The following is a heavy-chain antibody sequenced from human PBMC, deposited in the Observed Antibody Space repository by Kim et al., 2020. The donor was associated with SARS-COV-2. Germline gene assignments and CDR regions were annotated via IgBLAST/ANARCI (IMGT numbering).Heavy chain of an antibody. CDR2: IYTSGST. CDR1: GGSISSGSYY. J-gene: IGHJ6*02. Sequence: SETLSLTCTVSGGSISSGSYYWSWIRQPAGKGLEWIGRIYTSGSTNYNPSLKSRVTISVDTSKNQFSLKLSSVTAADTAVYYCARVRPVWSGYPLGLYYYYGMDVWGQGTTVTVSS. D-gene: IGHD3-3*01. V-gene: IGHV4-61*02. CDR3: ARVRPVWSGYPLGLYYYYGMDV.